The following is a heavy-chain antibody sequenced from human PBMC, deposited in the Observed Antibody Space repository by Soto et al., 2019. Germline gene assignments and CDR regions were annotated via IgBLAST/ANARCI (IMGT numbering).Heavy chain of an antibody. CDR2: ISGSGGST. J-gene: IGHJ4*02. CDR1: GFTFSSYA. D-gene: IGHD3-9*01. CDR3: AKDRGLFYDILTGYYTLYYFDY. V-gene: IGHV3-23*01. Sequence: GGSLRLSCAASGFTFSSYAMSWVRQAPGKGLEWVSAISGSGGSTYYADSVKGRFTISRDNSKNTLYLQMNSLRAEDTAVYYCAKDRGLFYDILTGYYTLYYFDYWGKGTLVTVSS.